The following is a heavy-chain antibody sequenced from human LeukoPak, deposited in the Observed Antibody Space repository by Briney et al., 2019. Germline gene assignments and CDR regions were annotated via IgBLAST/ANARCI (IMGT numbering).Heavy chain of an antibody. Sequence: PSETLSLTCTVSGGSIGRSSYYWGWIRQPPGKGLEWIGNIYYSGSTNYNPSLKSRVTISVDTSKNQFSLKLSSVTAADTAVYYCARDRGYGSGSYWYWFDPWGQGTLVTVSS. CDR3: ARDRGYGSGSYWYWFDP. V-gene: IGHV4-39*07. CDR2: IYYSGST. D-gene: IGHD3-10*01. J-gene: IGHJ5*02. CDR1: GGSIGRSSYY.